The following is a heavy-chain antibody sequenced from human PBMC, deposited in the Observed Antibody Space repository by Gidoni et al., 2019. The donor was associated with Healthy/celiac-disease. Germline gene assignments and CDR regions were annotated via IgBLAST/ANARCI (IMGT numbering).Heavy chain of an antibody. Sequence: QVQLVQSGAEVKKPGASVKVSCKASGYTFTGYYMHWVRQAPGQGLEWMGWINPNRGGTNYAQKFQGRVTMTRDTSISTAYMELSRLRSDDTAVYYCARDPDKWKSYYYDSSGYLWGQGTLVTVSS. CDR2: INPNRGGT. D-gene: IGHD3-22*01. CDR1: GYTFTGYY. J-gene: IGHJ4*02. V-gene: IGHV1-2*02. CDR3: ARDPDKWKSYYYDSSGYL.